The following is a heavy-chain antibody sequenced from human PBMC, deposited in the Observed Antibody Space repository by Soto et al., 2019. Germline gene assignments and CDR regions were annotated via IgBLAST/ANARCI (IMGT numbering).Heavy chain of an antibody. V-gene: IGHV4-59*01. Sequence: SETLSLTCTVSGGSISSYYWSWIRQPPGKGLEWIGYIYYSGSTNYSPSLRGRVTISQDTSKNQFSLKLNSVTAADTALYYCARNRYSGSPYFDYWGQGTLVTVSS. CDR2: IYYSGST. J-gene: IGHJ4*02. D-gene: IGHD1-26*01. CDR1: GGSISSYY. CDR3: ARNRYSGSPYFDY.